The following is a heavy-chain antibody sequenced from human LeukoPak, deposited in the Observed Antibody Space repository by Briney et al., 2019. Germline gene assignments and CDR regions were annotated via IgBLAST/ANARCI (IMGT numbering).Heavy chain of an antibody. D-gene: IGHD2-8*01. Sequence: PGGSLRLSCAVSGLTFSRYAMSWVRQAPGKGLEWVSAISESGSGTYYADSVKGRFTISRDNSKDTLSLQMNSLRAEDTAVYYCAKRGTYGSHAFDIWGRGTTVSVSS. J-gene: IGHJ3*02. CDR3: AKRGTYGSHAFDI. V-gene: IGHV3-23*01. CDR1: GLTFSRYA. CDR2: ISESGSGT.